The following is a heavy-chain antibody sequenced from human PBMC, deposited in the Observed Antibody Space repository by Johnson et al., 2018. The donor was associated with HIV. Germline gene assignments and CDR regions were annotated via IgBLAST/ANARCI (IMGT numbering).Heavy chain of an antibody. Sequence: QVQLVESGGGVVQPGKSLRLSCAASGFSFSSYDMHWVRQAPGKGLEWVALISCDGSKKYLADSVKGRLTISRDNSKNTLYLQMNSLRAEDTAVYYCAKDRLYSGSYSDSFDIWGQGTMVTVSS. CDR1: GFSFSSYD. CDR2: ISCDGSKK. D-gene: IGHD1-26*01. V-gene: IGHV3-30*18. J-gene: IGHJ3*02. CDR3: AKDRLYSGSYSDSFDI.